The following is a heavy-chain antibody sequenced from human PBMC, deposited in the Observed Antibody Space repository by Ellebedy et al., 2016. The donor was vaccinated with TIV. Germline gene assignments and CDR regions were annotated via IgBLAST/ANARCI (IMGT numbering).Heavy chain of an antibody. CDR1: GYTFTNYG. Sequence: AASVKVSCKASGYTFTNYGISWVRQAPGQGLEWMGWISGYNGNTYSSQKLQGRVTITTDTSTVTAYMELRSLRSDDTAVYYCARFVDGDYEDYWGQGALVTVSS. CDR2: ISGYNGNT. V-gene: IGHV1-18*04. D-gene: IGHD4-17*01. J-gene: IGHJ4*02. CDR3: ARFVDGDYEDY.